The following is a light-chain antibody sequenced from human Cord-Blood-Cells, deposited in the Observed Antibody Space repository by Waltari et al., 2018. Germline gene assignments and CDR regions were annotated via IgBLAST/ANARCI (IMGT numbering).Light chain of an antibody. Sequence: DIVMTQSPLSLPVTTGEPASISCRSSQSLLHSNGYNSLDWYLQKPGQSPQLLIYLGSNRASGVPDRFSGSGSGTDFTLKISRVEAEDVGVYYCMQALQTPLFGGGTKVEIK. J-gene: IGKJ4*01. CDR2: LGS. V-gene: IGKV2-28*01. CDR3: MQALQTPL. CDR1: QSLLHSNGYNS.